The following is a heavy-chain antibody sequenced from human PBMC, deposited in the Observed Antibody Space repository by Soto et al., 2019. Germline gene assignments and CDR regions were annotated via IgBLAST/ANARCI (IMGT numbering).Heavy chain of an antibody. V-gene: IGHV4-34*01. CDR3: ARSEVLLWFGLDGYYYGMDV. J-gene: IGHJ6*02. CDR1: GGSFSGYY. CDR2: INHSGST. D-gene: IGHD3-10*01. Sequence: SETLSLTCAVYGGSFSGYYWSWIRQPPGKGLEWIGEINHSGSTNYNPSLKSRVTISVDTAKNQFSLKLSSVTAADTAVYYCARSEVLLWFGLDGYYYGMDVWGQGTTVTVSS.